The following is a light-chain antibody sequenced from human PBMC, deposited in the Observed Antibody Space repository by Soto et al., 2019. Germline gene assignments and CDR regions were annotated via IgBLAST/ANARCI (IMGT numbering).Light chain of an antibody. CDR3: QSYDSSLNWV. CDR1: SSNIGAGYD. CDR2: GNS. J-gene: IGLJ3*02. Sequence: QSVLTQPPSVSGAPGQRVTISCTGSSSNIGAGYDVHWYQQLPGTAPKLLIYGNSNRPSGVPDRFSGSKSGTSASLAITGLQAEDEVDYYCQSYDSSLNWVFGGGTQLTVL. V-gene: IGLV1-40*01.